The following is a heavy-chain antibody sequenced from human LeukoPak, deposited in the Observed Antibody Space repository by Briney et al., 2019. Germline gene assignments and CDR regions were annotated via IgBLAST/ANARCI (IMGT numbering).Heavy chain of an antibody. CDR2: IKYDGSDE. V-gene: IGHV3-7*01. J-gene: IGHJ5*02. CDR1: GFIFSSYW. D-gene: IGHD1-26*01. Sequence: GGSLRLSCAASGFIFSSYWMTWVRQAPGKGLGWVANIKYDGSDEYYVDSVKGRFTISRDNAKNSLYLQMNSLRAEDTAVYYCARDWGYSGSYSSPFWFDPWGQGTLVTVSS. CDR3: ARDWGYSGSYSSPFWFDP.